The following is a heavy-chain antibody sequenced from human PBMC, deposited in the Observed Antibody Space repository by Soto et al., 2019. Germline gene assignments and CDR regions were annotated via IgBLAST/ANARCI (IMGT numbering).Heavy chain of an antibody. J-gene: IGHJ4*02. V-gene: IGHV1-8*01. D-gene: IGHD2-15*01. CDR1: GYTFTSYD. CDR2: MSPNTGNT. Sequence: ASVKVSFKASGYTFTSYDINWLRQAPGQGLEWMGWMSPNTGNTGQAQRFQGGLTMTRNTSISTAYMELTRLKSEDTAVYYCAISDCSGGSCYMLDYWGQGTLVTVSS. CDR3: AISDCSGGSCYMLDY.